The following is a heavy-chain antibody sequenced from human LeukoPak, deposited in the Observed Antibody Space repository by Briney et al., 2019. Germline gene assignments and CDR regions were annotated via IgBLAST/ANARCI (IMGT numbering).Heavy chain of an antibody. CDR3: ARVMIVGAFDY. Sequence: SETLSLTCTVSGGSISSGDYDWSWIRQPPGKGLEWIGYIYYSGSTYYNPSLKSRVTISVDTSKNQFSLKLSSVTAADTAVYYCARVMIVGAFDYWGQGTLVTVSS. CDR2: IYYSGST. V-gene: IGHV4-30-4*01. CDR1: GGSISSGDYD. J-gene: IGHJ4*02. D-gene: IGHD3-22*01.